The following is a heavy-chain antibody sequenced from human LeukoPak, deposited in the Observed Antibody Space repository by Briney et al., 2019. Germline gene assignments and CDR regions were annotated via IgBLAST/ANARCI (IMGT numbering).Heavy chain of an antibody. CDR2: IYSGGST. CDR1: GFTFSSHS. Sequence: YPGGSLRLSCTASGFTFSSHSMSWVRQAPGKGLEWVSVIYSGGSTNYADSVKGRFTISRDNSKNTLYLQMNSLRADDTAVYYCARDPGYSYGLDYWGQGTLVTVSS. J-gene: IGHJ4*02. CDR3: ARDPGYSYGLDY. D-gene: IGHD5-18*01. V-gene: IGHV3-66*01.